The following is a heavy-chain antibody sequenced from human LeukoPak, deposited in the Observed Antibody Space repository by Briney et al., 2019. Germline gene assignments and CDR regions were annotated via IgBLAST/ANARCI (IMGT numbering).Heavy chain of an antibody. J-gene: IGHJ5*02. CDR1: GFTVSSNY. V-gene: IGHV3-53*01. CDR2: IYSGGST. D-gene: IGHD3-22*01. CDR3: AKRGSWLLRGQGLNWFDP. Sequence: GGSLRLSCAASGFTVSSNYMSWVRQAPGKGLEWVSVIYSGGSTYYADSVKGRFTISRDNSKNTLYLQMNSLRAEDTAVYYCAKRGSWLLRGQGLNWFDPWGQGTLVTVSS.